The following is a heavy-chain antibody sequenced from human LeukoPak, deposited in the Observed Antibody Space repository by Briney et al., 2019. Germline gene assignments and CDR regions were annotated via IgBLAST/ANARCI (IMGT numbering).Heavy chain of an antibody. CDR1: GFTFSRSA. J-gene: IGHJ4*02. CDR2: ISYDARNN. D-gene: IGHD5-12*01. V-gene: IGHV3-30*04. Sequence: PGQSLRLSCAASGFTFSRSAMHWVRQAPGKGLEWVAVISYDARNNYYADSVKGRFTISRDNSKSTLYLQMNSLRPEDTAVYYCAREIVATIGFDYWGQGTLVTVSS. CDR3: AREIVATIGFDY.